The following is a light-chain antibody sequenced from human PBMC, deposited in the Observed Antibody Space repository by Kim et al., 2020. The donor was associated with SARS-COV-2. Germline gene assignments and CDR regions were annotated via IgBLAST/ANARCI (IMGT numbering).Light chain of an antibody. CDR3: QQYNSYAWT. Sequence: DIPMTQSPSTLSASVGDRVTITCRASQSISTWLAWYQQKPGKAPKILIYKASSLQSGVPSRFSGSGSGTEFTLTISGLQPDDFATYYCQQYNSYAWTFGQGTKVDIK. CDR1: QSISTW. V-gene: IGKV1-5*03. CDR2: KAS. J-gene: IGKJ1*01.